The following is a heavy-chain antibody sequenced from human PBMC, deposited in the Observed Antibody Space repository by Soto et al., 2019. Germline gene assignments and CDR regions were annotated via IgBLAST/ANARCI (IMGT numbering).Heavy chain of an antibody. CDR1: GGSISSGGYY. CDR3: ARVSRSPIAAAGTGPVY. Sequence: SETLSLTCTVSGGSISSGGYYWSWIRQHPGKGLEWIGYIYYSGSTYYNPSLKSRVTISVDTSKNQFSLKLSSVTAADTAVYYCARVSRSPIAAAGTGPVYWGQGTLVTVSS. J-gene: IGHJ4*02. V-gene: IGHV4-31*03. CDR2: IYYSGST. D-gene: IGHD6-13*01.